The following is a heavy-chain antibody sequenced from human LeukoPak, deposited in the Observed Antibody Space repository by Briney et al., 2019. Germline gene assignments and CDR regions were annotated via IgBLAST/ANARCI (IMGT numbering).Heavy chain of an antibody. CDR3: ARGGPSEYFQH. V-gene: IGHV1-46*04. J-gene: IGHJ1*01. CDR1: GYIFTNYY. Sequence: ASVKVSCKASGYIFTNYYMYWVRQAPGQGLEWMGTINSSGGSTIDAQKLQGRVTMTRDTSTNTVYMEVSSLRSEDTAVYYCARGGPSEYFQHWGQGTLVTVSS. CDR2: INSSGGST.